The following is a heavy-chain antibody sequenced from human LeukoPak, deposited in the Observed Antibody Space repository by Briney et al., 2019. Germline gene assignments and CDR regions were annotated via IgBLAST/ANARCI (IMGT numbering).Heavy chain of an antibody. CDR3: AKSHASIWDVYDY. V-gene: IGHV3-23*01. D-gene: IGHD6-13*01. J-gene: IGHJ4*02. CDR2: ITAGGDST. CDR1: GFTFSGYA. Sequence: PGGSLRLSCGASGFTFSGYAMSWVRLAPGEGLEWVSAITAGGDSTYYAESVKGRFTISRDNLKNMVFLQMSTLRAEDTAIYYCAKSHASIWDVYDYWGQGTLVTVSS.